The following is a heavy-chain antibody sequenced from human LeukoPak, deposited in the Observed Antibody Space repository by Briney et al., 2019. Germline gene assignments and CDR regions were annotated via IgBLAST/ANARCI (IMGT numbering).Heavy chain of an antibody. CDR3: ARGSGYSYGFTGRERTKSRLDY. Sequence: GGSLRLSCAASGFTFSNYGLHWVRQAPGKVLEWVAFIRYDGSKKYYADSVKGRFTISRDNSKNTLYLQMNSLRAEDTAVYYCARGSGYSYGFTGRERTKSRLDYWGQGTLVTVSS. D-gene: IGHD5-18*01. V-gene: IGHV3-30*02. CDR2: IRYDGSKK. J-gene: IGHJ4*02. CDR1: GFTFSNYG.